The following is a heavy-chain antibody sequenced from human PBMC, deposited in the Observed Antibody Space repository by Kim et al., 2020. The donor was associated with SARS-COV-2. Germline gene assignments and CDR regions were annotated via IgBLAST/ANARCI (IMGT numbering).Heavy chain of an antibody. Sequence: GGSLRLSCAASGFTFSSYAMSWVRQAPGKGLEWVSVIYSGGSSTYYADSVKGRFTISRDNSKNTLYLQMNSLRAEDTAVYYCAKAGDYYEHWFDPWGQGTLVTVSS. CDR1: GFTFSSYA. J-gene: IGHJ5*02. CDR2: IYSGGSST. D-gene: IGHD3-22*01. V-gene: IGHV3-23*03. CDR3: AKAGDYYEHWFDP.